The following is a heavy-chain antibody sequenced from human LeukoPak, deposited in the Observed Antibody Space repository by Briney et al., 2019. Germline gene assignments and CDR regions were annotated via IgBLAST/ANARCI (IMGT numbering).Heavy chain of an antibody. V-gene: IGHV3-23*01. Sequence: PGGSLRLSCAASGFTFSSYAMSWVRQAPGKGLEWVSAISGSGGSTYYADSVKGRFTISRDNSKNTLYLQMNSLRAEDTAVYYCAALIDYYDSSGYNPGDAFDIWGQGTMVTVSS. J-gene: IGHJ3*02. CDR3: AALIDYYDSSGYNPGDAFDI. CDR1: GFTFSSYA. D-gene: IGHD3-22*01. CDR2: ISGSGGST.